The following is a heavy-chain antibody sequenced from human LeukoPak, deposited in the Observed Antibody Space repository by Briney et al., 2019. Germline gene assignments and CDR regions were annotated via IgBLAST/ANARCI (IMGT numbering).Heavy chain of an antibody. CDR3: ARARRVLLWFGSRDWFDP. CDR2: INHSGST. Sequence: SETLSLTCAVYGGSFSGYYWSWIRQPPGKGLEWIGEINHSGSTNYNPSLKSRVTISVDTSKNQFSLKLSSVTAADTAVYYCARARRVLLWFGSRDWFDPWGQGTLVTVSS. D-gene: IGHD3-10*01. J-gene: IGHJ5*02. V-gene: IGHV4-34*01. CDR1: GGSFSGYY.